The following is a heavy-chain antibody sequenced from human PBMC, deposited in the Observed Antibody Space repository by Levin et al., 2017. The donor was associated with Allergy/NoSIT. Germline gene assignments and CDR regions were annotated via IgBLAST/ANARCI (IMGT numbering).Heavy chain of an antibody. Sequence: GASVKVSCAASGFTFSSYWMSWVRQAPGKGLEWVANIKQDGSEKYYVDSVKGRFTISRDNAKNSLYLQMNSLRAEDTAVYYCARVGLNSGADTYYDFWSGYYTPLYYYYYGMDVWGQGTTVTVSS. J-gene: IGHJ6*02. CDR3: ARVGLNSGADTYYDFWSGYYTPLYYYYYGMDV. D-gene: IGHD3-3*01. V-gene: IGHV3-7*01. CDR2: IKQDGSEK. CDR1: GFTFSSYW.